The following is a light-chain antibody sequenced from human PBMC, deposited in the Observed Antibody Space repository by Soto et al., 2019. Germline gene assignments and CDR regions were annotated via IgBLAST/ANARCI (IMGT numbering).Light chain of an antibody. CDR1: SSDVGAYNY. CDR2: EVT. V-gene: IGLV2-8*01. J-gene: IGLJ1*01. Sequence: QSALTQPPSASWSPGQSVTISCTGTSSDVGAYNYVSWYQEHPGKAPKLMIYEVTNRPSGVPDRFSASKSGNTASLTVSGLQAEDEADYFCSSYAGFNNFVFGTGTKLTV. CDR3: SSYAGFNNFV.